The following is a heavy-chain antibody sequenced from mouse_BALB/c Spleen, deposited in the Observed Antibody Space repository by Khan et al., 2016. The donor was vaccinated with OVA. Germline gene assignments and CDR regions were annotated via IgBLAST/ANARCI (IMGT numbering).Heavy chain of an antibody. J-gene: IGHJ3*01. D-gene: IGHD2-4*01. V-gene: IGHV2-2*02. CDR3: ARRGYDYGRGALFAY. CDR2: MWSAGST. CDR1: GFSLNNYS. Sequence: QVQLKQSGPGLVQPSQSLSITCTVSGFSLNNYSVHWVRQSPGKGLEWLGVMWSAGSTDYNAAFISRLTISKDNSRSQVFFKMNSLQPNDTAIYYGARRGYDYGRGALFAYWGQGTPVTVSA.